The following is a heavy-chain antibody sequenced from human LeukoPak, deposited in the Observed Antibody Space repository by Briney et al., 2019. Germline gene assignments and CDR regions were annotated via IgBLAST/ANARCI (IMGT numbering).Heavy chain of an antibody. J-gene: IGHJ3*02. V-gene: IGHV4-34*01. CDR2: INHSGST. CDR1: GGSFSGYY. Sequence: SETLSLTCAVYGGSFSGYYWSWIRQPPGKGLEWIGEINHSGSTNYNPSLKSRVTMSVDTSKNQFSLKLSSVTAADTAVYYCARGVASRDAFDIWGQGTMVTVSS. CDR3: ARGVASRDAFDI.